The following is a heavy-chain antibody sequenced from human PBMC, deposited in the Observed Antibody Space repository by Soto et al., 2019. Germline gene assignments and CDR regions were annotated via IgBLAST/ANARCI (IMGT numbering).Heavy chain of an antibody. D-gene: IGHD4-17*01. V-gene: IGHV1-8*01. CDR1: GYTFTSYD. CDR2: MNPNNGNT. CDR3: ARLYGDYTHHHYVMDF. J-gene: IGHJ6*02. Sequence: RASVKVSCKASGYTFTSYDINWVRQATGQGLEWMGYMNPNNGNTGYAQKFQGRVTMTRDTSISTAYMELSSLRSEDTAVYYCARLYGDYTHHHYVMDFPGQGSTVIVSS.